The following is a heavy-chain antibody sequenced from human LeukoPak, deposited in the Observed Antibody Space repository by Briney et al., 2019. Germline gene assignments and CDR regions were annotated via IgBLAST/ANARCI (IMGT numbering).Heavy chain of an antibody. Sequence: ASVKVSCKASGYTFTGYYIHWVRQAPGQGLEWMGWINPNSGGTKYAQNFQGRVTMTRDTSISTAYMELSRLRSDDTAVYYCARDYDYVWGSYPSGYNWFDPWGQGTLVTVSS. V-gene: IGHV1-2*02. CDR1: GYTFTGYY. CDR3: ARDYDYVWGSYPSGYNWFDP. CDR2: INPNSGGT. D-gene: IGHD3-16*01. J-gene: IGHJ5*02.